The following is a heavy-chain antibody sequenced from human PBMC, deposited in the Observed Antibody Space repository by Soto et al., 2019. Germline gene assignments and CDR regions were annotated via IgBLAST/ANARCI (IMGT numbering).Heavy chain of an antibody. CDR1: GGSISSGDYY. D-gene: IGHD2-15*01. CDR3: AREFCSGGYCYGQPGWFDP. CDR2: ISNTGIT. V-gene: IGHV4-30-4*01. Sequence: QVQLQESGPGLVKPSQTLSLTCTVSGGSISSGDYYWSWIRQSPGKGLEWIGYISNTGITYYKPSLKRRLSISVDTSKNQFSLKLTSVTAADTAVYYCAREFCSGGYCYGQPGWFDPWGQGTLVTVSS. J-gene: IGHJ5*02.